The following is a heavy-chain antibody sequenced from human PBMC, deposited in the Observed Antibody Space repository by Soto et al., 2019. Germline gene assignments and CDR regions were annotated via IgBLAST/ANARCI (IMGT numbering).Heavy chain of an antibody. CDR2: ISAYNGNT. CDR1: GYTFTSYG. Sequence: QVELVQCAAEVKKPGASVRVSCKASGYTFTSYGISWVRQAPGQGVEWMGWISAYNGNTNYAQKLQGRVTMTTDTSTSTAYRALRSLRSDDTAVYYCARESPPADYWGQGTLVTVSS. CDR3: ARESPPADY. J-gene: IGHJ4*02. V-gene: IGHV1-18*01.